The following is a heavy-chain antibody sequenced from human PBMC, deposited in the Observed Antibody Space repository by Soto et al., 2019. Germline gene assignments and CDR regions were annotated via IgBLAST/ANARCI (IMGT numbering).Heavy chain of an antibody. D-gene: IGHD1-1*01. CDR3: AREGERGSGDSVDALDI. J-gene: IGHJ3*02. CDR2: IDIDGNT. V-gene: IGHV3-13*01. CDR1: GFTFSSCD. Sequence: GGSLRLSCAASGFTFSSCDMHWVRQATGKGLEWVSAIDIDGNTFYGGSGEGRFTISRENGKNSLYLQMISLRAGDTAVYYCAREGERGSGDSVDALDIWGQGTLVTVSS.